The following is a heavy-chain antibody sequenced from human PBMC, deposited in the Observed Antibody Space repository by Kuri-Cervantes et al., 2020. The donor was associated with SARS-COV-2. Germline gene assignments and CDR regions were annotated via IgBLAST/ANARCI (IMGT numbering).Heavy chain of an antibody. D-gene: IGHD5-18*01. CDR2: ISSSSSYT. J-gene: IGHJ6*02. CDR3: AREDTAPNHYYYGMDV. Sequence: GESLKISCAASGFTFSNAWMSWVRQAPGKGLEWVSYISSSSSYTNYADSVKGRFTISRDNAKNSLYLQMNSLRAGDTAVYYCAREDTAPNHYYYGMDVWGQGTTVTVSS. CDR1: GFTFSNAW. V-gene: IGHV3-11*06.